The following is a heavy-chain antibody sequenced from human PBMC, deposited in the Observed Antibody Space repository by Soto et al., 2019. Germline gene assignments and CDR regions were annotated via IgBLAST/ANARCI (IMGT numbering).Heavy chain of an antibody. CDR2: IIPSFGTA. Sequence: QVQLVQSGAEVKKPGSSVKVSCKASGGNFSSYAISWVRQAPGPGLEWMGGIIPSFGTANYAQKFQGRVTITADESTSTAYMELSSLRSEDTAVYYCARSGGNSLFGACDPWGQGTLVTVSS. CDR1: GGNFSSYA. D-gene: IGHD2-21*02. J-gene: IGHJ5*02. V-gene: IGHV1-69*01. CDR3: ARSGGNSLFGACDP.